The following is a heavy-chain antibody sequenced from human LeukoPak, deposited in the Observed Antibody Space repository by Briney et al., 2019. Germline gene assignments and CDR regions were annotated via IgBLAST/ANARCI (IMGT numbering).Heavy chain of an antibody. CDR1: GFTFSNYW. Sequence: GGSLRLSCAASGFTFSNYWMTWVRQASGKGLEWVANIRQYGSEKYYVDSVKGRFTISRDNAKNSLYLQMNSLRAEDTAVYYCARSGPIDIWGQGTMVTVSS. CDR3: ARSGPIDI. D-gene: IGHD6-25*01. J-gene: IGHJ3*02. CDR2: IRQYGSEK. V-gene: IGHV3-7*03.